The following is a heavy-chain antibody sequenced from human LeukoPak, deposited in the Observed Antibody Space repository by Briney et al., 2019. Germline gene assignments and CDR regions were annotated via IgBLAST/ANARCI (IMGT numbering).Heavy chain of an antibody. CDR1: GGSISSGDYY. CDR3: ARGLRTRSGYGLDP. Sequence: SETLSLTCTVSGGSISSGDYYWSWIRQPPGKGLEWIGEINHSGSTNYNPSLKSRVTISVDTSKNQFSLKLSSVTAADTAVYYCARGLRTRSGYGLDPWGQGTLVTVSS. J-gene: IGHJ4*02. D-gene: IGHD5-12*01. CDR2: INHSGST. V-gene: IGHV4-39*07.